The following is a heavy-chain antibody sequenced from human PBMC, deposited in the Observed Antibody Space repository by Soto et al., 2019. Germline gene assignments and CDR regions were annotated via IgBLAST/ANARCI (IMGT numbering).Heavy chain of an antibody. CDR1: GFTFSNFA. CDR2: ITGSGAFT. V-gene: IGHV3-23*01. D-gene: IGHD6-13*01. J-gene: IGHJ4*02. Sequence: EVQLLDSGGGLVQPGGSLRLACASSGFTFSNFAMSWVRQAPGKGLEWVSGITGSGAFTYYADSVKGRFTIFRDNSKSTLYLQMNSLSAEDTALYYCAKDSSSWYYFDYWGQGTLVTVSS. CDR3: AKDSSSWYYFDY.